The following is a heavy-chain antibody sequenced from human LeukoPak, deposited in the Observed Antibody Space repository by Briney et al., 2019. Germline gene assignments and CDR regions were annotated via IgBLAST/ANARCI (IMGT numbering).Heavy chain of an antibody. V-gene: IGHV3-23*01. CDR3: AREGYSSGWFRL. J-gene: IGHJ4*02. CDR2: ISGSGGST. D-gene: IGHD6-19*01. Sequence: GGYLRLSCSASEFTFSSYAMSWVRQVPGKGLEWVSTISGSGGSTYYADSVKGRFTISRDDSKNMVYLQMSSLRAEDTAVYFCAREGYSSGWFRLWGQGTLVTVSS. CDR1: EFTFSSYA.